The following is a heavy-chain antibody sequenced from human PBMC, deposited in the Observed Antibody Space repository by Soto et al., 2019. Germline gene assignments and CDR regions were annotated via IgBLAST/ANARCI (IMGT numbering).Heavy chain of an antibody. D-gene: IGHD2-2*01. CDR1: GFTFTSSA. J-gene: IGHJ6*02. V-gene: IGHV1-58*01. CDR2: IVVGSGNT. Sequence: SVKVSCKASGFTFTSSAVQWVRQARGQRLEWIGWIVVGSGNTNYAQKFQERVTITRDMSTSTAYMELSSLRSEDTAVYYCAADRGVVVPAAMHYYYYGMDVWGQGTTVTVSS. CDR3: AADRGVVVPAAMHYYYYGMDV.